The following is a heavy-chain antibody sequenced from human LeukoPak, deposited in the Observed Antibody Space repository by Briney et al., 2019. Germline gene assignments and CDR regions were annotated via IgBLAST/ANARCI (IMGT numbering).Heavy chain of an antibody. CDR1: GGSMNSYY. V-gene: IGHV4-59*12. CDR2: IYYSGST. J-gene: IGHJ4*02. CDR3: ASLYYDSSATPFDY. D-gene: IGHD3-22*01. Sequence: SETLSLTCSVSGGSMNSYYWSWIRQSPGKGLEWIGYIYYSGSTNYNPSLKSRVTISVDTSKNQFSLKLSSVTAADTAVYYCASLYYDSSATPFDYWGQGTLVTVSS.